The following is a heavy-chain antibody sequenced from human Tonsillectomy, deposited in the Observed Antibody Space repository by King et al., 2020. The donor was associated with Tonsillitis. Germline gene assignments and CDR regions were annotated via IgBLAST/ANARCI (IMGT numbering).Heavy chain of an antibody. J-gene: IGHJ6*03. V-gene: IGHV2-70*11. CDR2: IDWDDDK. Sequence: TLKESGPALVKPTQTLTLTCTFSGFSLSTSGMCVSWIRQPPGKALEWLARIDWDDDKYYNTSLKTRLTISKDTSKNQVVLTMTNMDPVDTATYYCARVTRITMGRLGNYYYMDVWGKGTTVTVSS. CDR1: GFSLSTSGMC. D-gene: IGHD3-10*01. CDR3: ARVTRITMGRLGNYYYMDV.